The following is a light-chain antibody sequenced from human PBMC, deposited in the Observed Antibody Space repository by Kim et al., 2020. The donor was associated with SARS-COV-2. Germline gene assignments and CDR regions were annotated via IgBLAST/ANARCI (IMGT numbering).Light chain of an antibody. Sequence: SYELTQSPSVSVSPGQTARITCSGDVLTKQFVYWHQHKPGQAPVLVIYKDTERPSGIPERFSGSSSGTTVTLTISGVQAEDEADYYCQSADISSTYPLIFGAGTQLTVL. J-gene: IGLJ2*01. V-gene: IGLV3-25*03. CDR2: KDT. CDR1: VLTKQF. CDR3: QSADISSTYPLI.